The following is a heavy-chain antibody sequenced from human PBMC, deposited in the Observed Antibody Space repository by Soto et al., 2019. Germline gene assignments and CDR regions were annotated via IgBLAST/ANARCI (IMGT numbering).Heavy chain of an antibody. V-gene: IGHV4-4*07. J-gene: IGHJ4*02. Sequence: LSLTCTVSGGSISNYFCNWIRQPAGKGLEWIGRIDNSGSTNYNPSLKSRITMSADTSRNQFSLKLNSVTAADTAVYYCARGGQDFWSGPFDYWGQGALVTVPQ. CDR1: GGSISNYF. D-gene: IGHD3-3*01. CDR2: IDNSGST. CDR3: ARGGQDFWSGPFDY.